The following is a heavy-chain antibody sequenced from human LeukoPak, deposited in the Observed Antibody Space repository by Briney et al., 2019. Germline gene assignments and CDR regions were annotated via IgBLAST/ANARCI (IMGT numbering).Heavy chain of an antibody. D-gene: IGHD3-10*01. CDR2: ISSSGST. V-gene: IGHV4-61*02. Sequence: PSETLSLTCTVSGDSISSGDYYWSWIRQPAGKGLEWIGRISSSGSTNYNPSLKSRVTMSVDTSKNQFSLKVSSVTAADTAVYYCARVFDSGSQAYFYYMDVWGKGTTVTIFS. CDR1: GDSISSGDYY. CDR3: ARVFDSGSQAYFYYMDV. J-gene: IGHJ6*03.